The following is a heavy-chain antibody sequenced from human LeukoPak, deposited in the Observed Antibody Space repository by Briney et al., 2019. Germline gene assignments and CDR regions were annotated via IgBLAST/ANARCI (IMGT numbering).Heavy chain of an antibody. D-gene: IGHD3-22*01. CDR2: ISYDGSNK. CDR1: GFTFSSYA. V-gene: IGHV3-30-3*01. J-gene: IGHJ4*02. Sequence: GGSLRLSCAASGFTFSSYAMYWVRQVPGKGLEWVAVISYDGSNKYYADSVKGRFTISRDNFKNTLYLQMNSLRVEDTAIYYCAKNYESSGYYFLSAFGDDYWGQGTLVTVSS. CDR3: AKNYESSGYYFLSAFGDDY.